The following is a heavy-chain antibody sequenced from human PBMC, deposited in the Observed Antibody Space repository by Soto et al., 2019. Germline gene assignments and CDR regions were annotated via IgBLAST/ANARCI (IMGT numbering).Heavy chain of an antibody. V-gene: IGHV4-4*02. CDR3: PSVIVGATHFQDY. J-gene: IGHJ4*02. D-gene: IGHD1-26*01. Sequence: QVQLQESGPGLVKPSGTLSLTCAVSGGSISSSNWWSWVRQPPGKGLEWIGEIYHSGSTNYNQSLTRRVTISVDKSENQFSLKLSSVTAADTAVYYCPSVIVGATHFQDYWGQGTLVTLSS. CDR2: IYHSGST. CDR1: GGSISSSNW.